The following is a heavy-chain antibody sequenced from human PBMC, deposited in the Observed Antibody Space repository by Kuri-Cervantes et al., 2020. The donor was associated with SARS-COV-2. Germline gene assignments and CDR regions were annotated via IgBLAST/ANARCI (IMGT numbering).Heavy chain of an antibody. CDR2: IYYSGST. J-gene: IGHJ4*02. CDR1: GGSISSHY. CDR3: ARERQNYDFWSGYVGSYFDY. Sequence: SETLSLTCTVSGGSISSHYWSWIRQPPGKGLEWIGYIYYSGSTNYNPTLKSRVPISVDTSKNQFSLKLSSVTAADTAVYYCARERQNYDFWSGYVGSYFDYWGQGTLVTVSS. D-gene: IGHD3-3*01. V-gene: IGHV4-59*11.